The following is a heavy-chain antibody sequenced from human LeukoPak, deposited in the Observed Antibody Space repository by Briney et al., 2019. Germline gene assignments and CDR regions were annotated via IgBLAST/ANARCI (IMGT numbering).Heavy chain of an antibody. J-gene: IGHJ4*02. CDR3: AKGYYDYVWGSYYFDY. V-gene: IGHV3-23*01. CDR2: ISGSGGCT. Sequence: PGGSLRLSCAASGFTFSSYAMSWVRQAPGEGLEWVSAISGSGGCTYYADSVKGRFTISRDNSRDTLYLQMNSLRAEDTAVYYCAKGYYDYVWGSYYFDYWGQGTLVTVSS. CDR1: GFTFSSYA. D-gene: IGHD3-16*01.